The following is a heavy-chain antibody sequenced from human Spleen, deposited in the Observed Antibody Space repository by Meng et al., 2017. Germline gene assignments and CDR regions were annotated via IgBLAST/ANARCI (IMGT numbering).Heavy chain of an antibody. D-gene: IGHD3-3*01. J-gene: IGHJ6*02. CDR1: GYTFTSYD. CDR3: ARGTVLRFLGWLYVTWYYYYGMDV. V-gene: IGHV1-8*01. Sequence: ASVKVSCKASGYTFTSYDINWVRQATGQGLEWMGWMNPNRGNTGYAQKFQGRVTMTRNTSISTAYMELSSLRSEDTAVYYCARGTVLRFLGWLYVTWYYYYGMDVWGQGTTVTVSS. CDR2: MNPNRGNT.